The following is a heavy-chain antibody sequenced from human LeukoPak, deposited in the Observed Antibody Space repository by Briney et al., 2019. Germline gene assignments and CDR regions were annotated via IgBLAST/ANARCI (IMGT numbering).Heavy chain of an antibody. CDR3: AREGYDILTGYYFDY. J-gene: IGHJ4*02. D-gene: IGHD3-9*01. CDR2: INPNSGGT. V-gene: IGHV1-2*02. CDR1: GYTFTGYY. Sequence: ASVKVSCKASGYTFTGYYMHWVRQAPGQGLEWMGWINPNSGGTNYAQKFQGRVTMTRDTSISTAYMELSRLRSDDTAVYYCAREGYDILTGYYFDYWGQGTLVTVPS.